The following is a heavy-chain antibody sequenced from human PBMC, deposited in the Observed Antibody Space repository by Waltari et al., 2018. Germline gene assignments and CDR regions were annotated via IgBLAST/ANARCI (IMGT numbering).Heavy chain of an antibody. CDR3: ARDSSILDY. CDR1: GFTFSSHS. V-gene: IGHV3-21*01. Sequence: EVQLVESGGGLVKPGGSLRLSCAASGFTFSSHSMNWVRKAPGKGLEWVSSISRSSNYIYYADSVKGRFTISRDNAKNSLYLQMNSLRADDTAVYYCARDSSILDYWGQGTLVTVSS. CDR2: ISRSSNYI. J-gene: IGHJ4*02. D-gene: IGHD3-3*02.